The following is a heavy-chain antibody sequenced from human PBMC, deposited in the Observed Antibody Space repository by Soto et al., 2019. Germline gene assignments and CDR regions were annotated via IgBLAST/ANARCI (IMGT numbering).Heavy chain of an antibody. CDR3: ARDKDRAQLGGNHYYIMDV. CDR2: IMPIFRTA. CDR1: GGTFSTSA. Sequence: QVQAVQSGAEVKKPGSSVKVSCKTSGGTFSTSAISWVRQAPGQGLEWMGGIMPIFRTADYAQKFQGRVTITADESTTTAYLELSSLRSEDTAVYYCARDKDRAQLGGNHYYIMDVWGQGTTVTVTS. J-gene: IGHJ6*02. V-gene: IGHV1-69*12. D-gene: IGHD1-1*01.